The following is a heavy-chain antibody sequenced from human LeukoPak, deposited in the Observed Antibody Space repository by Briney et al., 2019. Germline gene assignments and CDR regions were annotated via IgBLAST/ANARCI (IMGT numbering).Heavy chain of an antibody. CDR2: IIASSGAT. CDR3: AKGGYDYIEVAYFDF. Sequence: GGPLRLSCAASGFSFNSYAMSWVRQAPGKGLEWVSIIIASSGATFYADSVKGRFTISRDTSKNTLYLQLNSLRLEDTAVYYCAKGGYDYIEVAYFDFWGQGTLVTVSS. CDR1: GFSFNSYA. D-gene: IGHD5-12*01. J-gene: IGHJ4*02. V-gene: IGHV3-23*01.